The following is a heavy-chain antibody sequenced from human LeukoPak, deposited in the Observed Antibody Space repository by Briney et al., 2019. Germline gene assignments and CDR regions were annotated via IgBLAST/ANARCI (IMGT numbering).Heavy chain of an antibody. J-gene: IGHJ4*02. CDR2: IYYSGIT. D-gene: IGHD3-22*01. Sequence: PSETLSLTCTVSGGSISSYYWNWIRQPRGKELEWIGYIYYSGITNYNPSLTSRVTISVDTSKNQFSLRLSSVTAADTAVYYCARAPGDYDSRGYRTYYFDHWGQGTLVTVSS. CDR3: ARAPGDYDSRGYRTYYFDH. V-gene: IGHV4-59*01. CDR1: GGSISSYY.